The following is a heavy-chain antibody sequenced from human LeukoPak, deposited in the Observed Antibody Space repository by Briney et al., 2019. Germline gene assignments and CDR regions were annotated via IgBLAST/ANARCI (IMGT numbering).Heavy chain of an antibody. CDR2: INPNSGDT. Sequence: GASVKVPCKASGYTFTSYGISWVRQAPGQGLEWMGWINPNSGDTKYAQKFQGWVTMTRDRSFSVVYVDLSRLTSDATAVYYCARGGDHDTLIGPTDYYFDYWGQGTLLTLST. CDR1: GYTFTSYG. V-gene: IGHV1-2*04. CDR3: ARGGDHDTLIGPTDYYFDY. D-gene: IGHD3-9*01. J-gene: IGHJ4*02.